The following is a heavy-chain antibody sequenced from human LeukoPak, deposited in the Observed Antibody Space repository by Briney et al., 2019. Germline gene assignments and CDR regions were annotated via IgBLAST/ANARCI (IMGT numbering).Heavy chain of an antibody. CDR3: ARVVRPWSGYDFRDAFDI. V-gene: IGHV1-2*02. CDR2: INPNSGGT. CDR1: GYTFTGYY. D-gene: IGHD5-12*01. Sequence: GASVKVSCKASGYTFTGYYMHWVRQAPGQGLEWMGWINPNSGGTNYAQKFQGRVTMTRDTSISTAYMELSRLRSDGTAVYYCARVVRPWSGYDFRDAFDIWGQGTMVTVSS. J-gene: IGHJ3*02.